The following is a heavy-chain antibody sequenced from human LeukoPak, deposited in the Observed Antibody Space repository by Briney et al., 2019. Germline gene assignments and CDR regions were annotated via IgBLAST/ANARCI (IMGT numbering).Heavy chain of an antibody. CDR3: AKATRGSVYSPVDY. D-gene: IGHD3-22*01. J-gene: IGHJ4*02. CDR2: ISGDETNT. V-gene: IGHV3-23*01. Sequence: GGSLRLSCAASGFSFANYAMNWVRQAPGKGLEWVSRISGDETNTFYADSVKGRFTLSRDSSKNTLFVQMNSLRADDTAIYYCAKATRGSVYSPVDYWGQGTLVTVSS. CDR1: GFSFANYA.